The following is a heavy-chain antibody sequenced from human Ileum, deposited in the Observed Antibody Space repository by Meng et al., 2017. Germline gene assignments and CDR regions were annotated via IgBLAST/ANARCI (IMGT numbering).Heavy chain of an antibody. CDR1: GGSFMCYY. D-gene: IGHD3-22*01. J-gene: IGHJ4*02. CDR3: SRTSYYDNSGYYPG. V-gene: IGHV4-34*01. CDR2: INHSGST. Sequence: QVQLKQGGAGLLKPSESLAPPCASYGGSFMCYYWSWIRQPPGKGLEWIGEINHSGSTNYNPSLKSRVTISVDTSKNQFSLKLSSVTAADTAVYYCSRTSYYDNSGYYPGWGQGTLVTVSS.